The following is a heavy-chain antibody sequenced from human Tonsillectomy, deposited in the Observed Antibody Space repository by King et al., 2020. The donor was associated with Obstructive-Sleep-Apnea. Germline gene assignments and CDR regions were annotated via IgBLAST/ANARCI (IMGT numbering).Heavy chain of an antibody. Sequence: LQLQESGPGLVKPSETLSLTCTVSGGSISSSSYYWGWIRQPPGKGLEWIGSIYYSGSTYYNPSLKSRVTISVDTSKNQFSLKLSSVTAADTAVYYCARDLLEGRYSYGYFDYWGQGTLVTVSS. V-gene: IGHV4-39*07. CDR3: ARDLLEGRYSYGYFDY. J-gene: IGHJ4*02. CDR2: IYYSGST. D-gene: IGHD5-18*01. CDR1: GGSISSSSYY.